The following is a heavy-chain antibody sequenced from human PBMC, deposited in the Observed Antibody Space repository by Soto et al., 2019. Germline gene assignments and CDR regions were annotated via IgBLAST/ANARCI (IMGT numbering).Heavy chain of an antibody. CDR2: IYPGDSDS. CDR1: VYSFDNYW. CDR3: VRYRSRDYYYGMDG. V-gene: IGHV5-51*01. Sequence: PGESLKISCKGSVYSFDNYWIGWVRQMPGKGPEWMAIIYPGDSDSRYSPSFQGQVTITADQPISTGYLQWRSLKSSDTANSYCVRYRSRDYYYGMDGLGHGTTVTVCS. D-gene: IGHD1-26*01. J-gene: IGHJ6*02.